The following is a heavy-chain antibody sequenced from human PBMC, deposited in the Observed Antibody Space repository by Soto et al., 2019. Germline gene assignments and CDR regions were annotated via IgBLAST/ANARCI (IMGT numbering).Heavy chain of an antibody. CDR2: IYYSGST. V-gene: IGHV4-61*01. Sequence: SETLSLTCTVSGGSVSSGSYYWSWIRQPPGKGLEWIGYIYYSGSTNYNPSLKSRVTISVDTSKNQFSLKLSSVTAADTAVYYCARVGTSSGSHSDPYSFDCWGQGTVV. D-gene: IGHD1-26*01. CDR1: GGSVSSGSYY. CDR3: ARVGTSSGSHSDPYSFDC. J-gene: IGHJ4*02.